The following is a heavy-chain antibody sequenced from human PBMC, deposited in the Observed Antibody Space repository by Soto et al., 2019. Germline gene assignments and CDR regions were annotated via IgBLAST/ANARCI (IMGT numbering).Heavy chain of an antibody. J-gene: IGHJ4*02. Sequence: LSLTCSVSNGSISGFYWTWIRQPPGKILEWIGYIHYSGRTDYNPSLTSRATMSVDTSKNQSSLNLKSITAADTAVYYCVRVGVGIGNHFDSWGRGTLVTVSS. CDR1: NGSISGFY. CDR2: IHYSGRT. D-gene: IGHD1-26*01. CDR3: VRVGVGIGNHFDS. V-gene: IGHV4-59*12.